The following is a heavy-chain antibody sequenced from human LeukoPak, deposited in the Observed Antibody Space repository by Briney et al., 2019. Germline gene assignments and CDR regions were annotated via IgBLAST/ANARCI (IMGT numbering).Heavy chain of an antibody. J-gene: IGHJ4*02. CDR2: INHSGST. D-gene: IGHD3-16*02. CDR1: GGSFSGYY. CDR3: ARGRGYNSSDY. V-gene: IGHV4-34*01. Sequence: SETLSLTCAVYGGSFSGYYWSWIRQPPGKGLEWIGEINHSGSTNYNPSLKSRVTISVDTSKNQFSLKLTSVTAADTAVYYCARGRGYNSSDYWGQGTLVTVSS.